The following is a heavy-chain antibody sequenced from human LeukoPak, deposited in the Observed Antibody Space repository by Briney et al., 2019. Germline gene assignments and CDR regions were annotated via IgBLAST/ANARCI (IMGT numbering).Heavy chain of an antibody. D-gene: IGHD5-24*01. CDR3: VKDGDGYNFHY. CDR1: GFTFSSFA. V-gene: IGHV3-23*01. Sequence: WGSLRLSCAASGFTFSSFAMSWVRQAPGKGLEWVSAISGSGGSTYYADSVKGRFTISRDNSKNTLYLQMNSLRAEDTAVYYCVKDGDGYNFHYWGQGTLVTVSS. CDR2: ISGSGGST. J-gene: IGHJ4*02.